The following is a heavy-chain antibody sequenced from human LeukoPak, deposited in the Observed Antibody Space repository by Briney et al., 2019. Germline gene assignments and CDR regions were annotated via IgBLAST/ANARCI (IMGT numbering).Heavy chain of an antibody. CDR1: GGSISSSSYY. Sequence: SETLSLTCTVSGGSISSSSYYWGWIRQPPGKGLEWVASIYHSGSTYYNPSLRSRVTISVDTSKNHFSLILSSVTAADTAVYYFAGHAPHENGNKRGFEYWGQGTLVTVSS. CDR3: AGHAPHENGNKRGFEY. D-gene: IGHD2/OR15-2a*01. J-gene: IGHJ4*02. V-gene: IGHV4-39*01. CDR2: IYHSGST.